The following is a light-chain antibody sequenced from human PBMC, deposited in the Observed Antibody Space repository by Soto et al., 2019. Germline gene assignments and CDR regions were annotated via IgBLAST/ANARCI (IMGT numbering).Light chain of an antibody. V-gene: IGKV3-11*01. CDR2: DTS. J-gene: IGKJ1*01. CDR3: QQRSSWMWA. CDR1: RSVSIY. Sequence: EIVVTQSPATLSLSPGDRATLSCRASRSVSIYLAWYQQKPGQAPRLLIYDTSHRAAGIPARFSGSGSGTDFTLIISSLEPEDFAIYYCQQRSSWMWAFGQGTRVEVK.